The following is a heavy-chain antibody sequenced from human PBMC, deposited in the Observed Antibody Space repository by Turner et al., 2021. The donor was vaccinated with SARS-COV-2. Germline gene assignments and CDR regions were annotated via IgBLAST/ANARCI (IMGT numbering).Heavy chain of an antibody. D-gene: IGHD6-19*01. V-gene: IGHV3-7*01. J-gene: IGHJ4*02. CDR1: GFALSNYW. CDR3: VSKGQVAVAGFDS. Sequence: EVQLVESGGGLVQPGESLRLSCVASGFALSNYWMTWVRQAPGKGLEWVANIKQDGGEKYYVDSVQGRFTISRDNAENSLYLQMNSLRVEDTAMYYCVSKGQVAVAGFDSWGQGTLVTVSS. CDR2: IKQDGGEK.